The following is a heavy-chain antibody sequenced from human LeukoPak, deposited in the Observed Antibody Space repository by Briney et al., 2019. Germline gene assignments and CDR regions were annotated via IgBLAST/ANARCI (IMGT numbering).Heavy chain of an antibody. Sequence: PSETLSLTCSVSGGSIINDYWNWIRQPSGKGLEWIGYIYYTGNMLYSPPLKSRVTISVDTSKNQFSLKLKSVTAADTAVYYCARGGDRSSWSIDYWGQGTLVTVSS. J-gene: IGHJ4*02. CDR1: GGSIINDY. V-gene: IGHV4-59*12. D-gene: IGHD6-13*01. CDR3: ARGGDRSSWSIDY. CDR2: IYYTGNM.